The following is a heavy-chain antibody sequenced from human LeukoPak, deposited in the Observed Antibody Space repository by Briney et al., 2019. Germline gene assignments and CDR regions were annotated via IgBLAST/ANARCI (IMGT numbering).Heavy chain of an antibody. J-gene: IGHJ4*02. CDR2: INYSGST. CDR3: VTIMYDSSGYSYFDP. V-gene: IGHV4-39*01. Sequence: SETLSLSCTVSGGSISSYSYYWGWIRQPPGKGLEWIGSINYSGSTNYTPSLKTRVTISVDTSRDQFSLKMSSVTAADTAVYYCVTIMYDSSGYSYFDPWGQGTLVTVSS. D-gene: IGHD3-22*01. CDR1: GGSISSYSYY.